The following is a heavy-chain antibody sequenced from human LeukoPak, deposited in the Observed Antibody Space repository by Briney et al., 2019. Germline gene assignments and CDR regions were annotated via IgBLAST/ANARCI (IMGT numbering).Heavy chain of an antibody. J-gene: IGHJ4*02. CDR3: VKEAVTPHFDY. Sequence: GGSLRLSCVASGFAFGDYAMGWVRQAPGKGLEWVSAITNSGGSTHYADSVKGRFTISRDNPKNTLYLQMKSLRVEDTAVYYCVKEAVTPHFDYWGQGTLVTVSS. CDR1: GFAFGDYA. D-gene: IGHD6-19*01. CDR2: ITNSGGST. V-gene: IGHV3-23*01.